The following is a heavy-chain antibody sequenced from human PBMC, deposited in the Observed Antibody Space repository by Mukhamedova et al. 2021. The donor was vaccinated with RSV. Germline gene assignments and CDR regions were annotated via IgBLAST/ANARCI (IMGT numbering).Heavy chain of an antibody. J-gene: IGHJ5*02. V-gene: IGHV3-11*01. CDR3: ASKLLDCSSTSCHGGWFDP. D-gene: IGHD2-2*01. CDR2: ISSSGSTI. Sequence: IRQAPGKGLEWVSYISSSGSTIYYVDSVKGRFTISRDNAKNSLYLQMNSLRAEDTAVYYCASKLLDCSSTSCHGGWFDPWGQGT.